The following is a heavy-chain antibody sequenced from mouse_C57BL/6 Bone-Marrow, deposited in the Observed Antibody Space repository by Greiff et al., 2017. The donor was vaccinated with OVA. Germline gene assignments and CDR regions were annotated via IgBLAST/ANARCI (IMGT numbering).Heavy chain of an antibody. CDR3: ASGDYEGY. J-gene: IGHJ2*01. D-gene: IGHD2-4*01. CDR1: GYTFTSYW. V-gene: IGHV1-55*01. CDR2: IYPGSGST. Sequence: QVQLQQPGAELVKPGASVKMSCKASGYTFTSYWITWVKQRPGQGLEWIGDIYPGSGSTNYNEKLKSKATLTVDTSSSTAYMEFSCRTSEDSAFYSCASGDYEGYWGQGTTLTVTS.